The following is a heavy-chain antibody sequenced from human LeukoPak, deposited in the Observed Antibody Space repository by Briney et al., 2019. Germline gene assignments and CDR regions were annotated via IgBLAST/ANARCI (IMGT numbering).Heavy chain of an antibody. CDR2: ISSSSSYI. D-gene: IGHD3-3*01. J-gene: IGHJ5*02. V-gene: IGHV3-21*01. CDR3: ARERPYHYDFWSGYYTGWFDP. Sequence: GGSLRLSCAASGFTFSSYSMNWVRQAPGKGLEWVSSISSSSSYIYYADSVKGRFTISRDNAKNSLYLQMNSLRAEDTAVYYCARERPYHYDFWSGYYTGWFDPWGQGTLVTVSS. CDR1: GFTFSSYS.